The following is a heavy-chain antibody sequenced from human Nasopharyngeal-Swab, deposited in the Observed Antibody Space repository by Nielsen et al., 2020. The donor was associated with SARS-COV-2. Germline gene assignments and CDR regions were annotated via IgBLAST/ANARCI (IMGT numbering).Heavy chain of an antibody. V-gene: IGHV3-9*01. D-gene: IGHD5-18*01. CDR3: AKGMGYSYGYELYYYYYGMDV. Sequence: SPKISCAASGFTFDDYAMHWVRQAPGKGLEWVSGISWNSGSIGYADSVKGRFTISRDNAKNSLYLQMNSLRAEDTALYYCAKGMGYSYGYELYYYYYGMDVWGQGTTVTVSS. J-gene: IGHJ6*02. CDR1: GFTFDDYA. CDR2: ISWNSGSI.